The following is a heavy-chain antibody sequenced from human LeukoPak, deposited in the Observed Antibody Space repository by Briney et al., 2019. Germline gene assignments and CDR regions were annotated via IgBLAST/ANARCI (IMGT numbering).Heavy chain of an antibody. CDR2: IIPMYDIK. Sequence: SVKVSCKASEATFTSKTISWVRQAPGQGLEWMGRIIPMYDIKDYAQKFQGRVTITADKSTSTAYMELSSLTSEDTAVYYCARDRIVGPMESAFDIWGQGTMVTVSP. V-gene: IGHV1-69*04. CDR3: ARDRIVGPMESAFDI. D-gene: IGHD1-26*01. CDR1: EATFTSKT. J-gene: IGHJ3*02.